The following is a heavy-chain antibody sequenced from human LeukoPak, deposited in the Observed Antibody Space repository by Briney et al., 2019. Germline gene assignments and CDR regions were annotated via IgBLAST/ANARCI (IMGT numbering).Heavy chain of an antibody. Sequence: VASVKVSCKASGYTFTSYAMHWVRQAPGQRLEWMGWINAGNGNTKYSQKFQGRVTITRDTSASTAYMELSSLRSEDTAVYYCARVELRYFDWLAPGDYWGRGTLVTVSS. D-gene: IGHD3-9*01. J-gene: IGHJ4*02. CDR1: GYTFTSYA. CDR2: INAGNGNT. V-gene: IGHV1-3*01. CDR3: ARVELRYFDWLAPGDY.